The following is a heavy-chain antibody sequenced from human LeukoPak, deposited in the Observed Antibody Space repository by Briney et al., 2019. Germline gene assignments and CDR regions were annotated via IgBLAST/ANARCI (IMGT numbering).Heavy chain of an antibody. CDR1: VGTFSSYA. Sequence: GASVKVSCKASVGTFSSYAISWVRQAPGQGLEWMGRIIPILGIANYAQKFQGRVTITADKSTSTAYMELSSLRSEDTAVYYCARDDSGYGDYEHNLDYWGQGTLVTVSS. D-gene: IGHD4-17*01. CDR3: ARDDSGYGDYEHNLDY. V-gene: IGHV1-69*04. CDR2: IIPILGIA. J-gene: IGHJ4*02.